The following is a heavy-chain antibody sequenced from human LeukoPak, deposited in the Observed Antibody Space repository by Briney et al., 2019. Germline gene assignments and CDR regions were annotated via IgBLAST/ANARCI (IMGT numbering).Heavy chain of an antibody. J-gene: IGHJ4*02. V-gene: IGHV1-18*01. CDR1: GYTFTSYG. CDR2: ISAYNGNT. Sequence: GASVKVSCKASGYTFTSYGISWVRQAPGQGLEWMGWISAYNGNTNYAQKLQGRVTTTTDTSTSTAYMGLRSLRSDDTAVYYCARARAAAGIWGQGTLVTVSS. D-gene: IGHD6-13*01. CDR3: ARARAAAGI.